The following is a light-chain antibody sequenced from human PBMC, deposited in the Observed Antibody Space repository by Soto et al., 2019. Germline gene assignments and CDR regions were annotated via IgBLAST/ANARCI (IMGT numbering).Light chain of an antibody. Sequence: EIVLTQSPGTLSLSPGERVTLSCRASQSVSSSYLAWYQQKPGQAPRLLIYGASSRATCIPDRFSGSGSGTDFTLTISRLEPEAFAVYYCQQYGTSPLTFGGRTKLEIK. V-gene: IGKV3-20*01. J-gene: IGKJ4*01. CDR3: QQYGTSPLT. CDR2: GAS. CDR1: QSVSSSY.